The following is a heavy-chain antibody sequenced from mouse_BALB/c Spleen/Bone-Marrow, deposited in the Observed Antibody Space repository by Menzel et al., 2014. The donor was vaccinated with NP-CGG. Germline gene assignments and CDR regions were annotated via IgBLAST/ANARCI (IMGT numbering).Heavy chain of an antibody. Sequence: EVKLVESGGGLVQPGGSRKLSCAASGFTFSSFGMHWVAYISSGSSIIYYADTVKGRFTISRDNPKNTLFLQMTSLRSEDTAMYYCARSGYYGSSPYYAMDYWGQGTSVTVSS. CDR2: ISSGSSII. V-gene: IGHV5-17*02. CDR1: GFTFSSFG. D-gene: IGHD1-1*01. J-gene: IGHJ4*01. CDR3: ARSGYYGSSPYYAMDY.